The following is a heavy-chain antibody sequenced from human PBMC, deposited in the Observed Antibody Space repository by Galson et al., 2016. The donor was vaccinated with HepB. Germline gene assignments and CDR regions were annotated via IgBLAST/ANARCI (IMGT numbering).Heavy chain of an antibody. CDR1: GFLFRGYG. CDR2: DSMDGRRK. J-gene: IGHJ4*02. V-gene: IGHV3-30*18. Sequence: SLRLSCAGSGFLFRGYGMHWVRQAPGKGLEWVAADSMDGRRKFYSDSVRGRFTISRDNSNNMLFLQMVSLRPDDTAVYYCAKRHEFCPPVGCSVDYWGQGTLVSVSS. D-gene: IGHD3-10*02. CDR3: AKRHEFCPPVGCSVDY.